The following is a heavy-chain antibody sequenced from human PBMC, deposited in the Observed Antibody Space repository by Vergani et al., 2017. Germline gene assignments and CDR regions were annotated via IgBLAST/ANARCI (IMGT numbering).Heavy chain of an antibody. Sequence: EVQLVESGGGVVRPGGSLRLSCAASGFTFDDYGMSWVRQAPGKGLEWVSGIIWNGGSTGYADSVKGRVTISRDNAKNSLYLQMNSLRAEDTALYYCAMYCSSTTCGTHPRVHNYAMDVWGQGTTVTVSS. CDR1: GFTFDDYG. D-gene: IGHD2-2*01. J-gene: IGHJ6*02. CDR2: IIWNGGST. CDR3: AMYCSSTTCGTHPRVHNYAMDV. V-gene: IGHV3-20*04.